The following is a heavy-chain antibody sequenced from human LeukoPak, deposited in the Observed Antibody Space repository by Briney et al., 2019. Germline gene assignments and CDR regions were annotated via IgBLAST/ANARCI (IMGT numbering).Heavy chain of an antibody. D-gene: IGHD3-22*01. J-gene: IGHJ3*02. CDR1: GFTFSSYG. V-gene: IGHV3-30*03. CDR2: ISYDGSNK. CDR3: ASPRAAYYYEQSDAFDI. Sequence: PGRSLRLSCAASGFTFSSYGMHWVRQAPGKGLEWVAVISYDGSNKYYADSVKGRFTISRDNSKNTLYLQMNSLRAEDTAVYYCASPRAAYYYEQSDAFDIWGQGTTVTVSS.